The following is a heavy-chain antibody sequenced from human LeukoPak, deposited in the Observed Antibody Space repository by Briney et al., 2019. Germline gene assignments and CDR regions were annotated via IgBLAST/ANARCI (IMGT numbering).Heavy chain of an antibody. Sequence: GGSLRLSCAASGFTFSSYGMHWVRQAPGKGLEWVAVISYDGSNKYYADSVKGRFTISRDNSKNTLYLQMNSLRAEDTAVYYCARDNRYYDSSGYYDYWGQGTLVTVSS. CDR3: ARDNRYYDSSGYYDY. CDR1: GFTFSSYG. J-gene: IGHJ4*02. CDR2: ISYDGSNK. D-gene: IGHD3-22*01. V-gene: IGHV3-30*03.